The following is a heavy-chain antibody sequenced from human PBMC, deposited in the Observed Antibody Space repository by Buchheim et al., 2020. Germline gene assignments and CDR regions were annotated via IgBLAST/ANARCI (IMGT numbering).Heavy chain of an antibody. Sequence: EVQLVESGGGLVQPGGSLRLSCAASGITFSSYWMSWVRQAPGKGLEWVANIKPDGSEKYYVDFLEGRFTISRDNAKNSLYLQIDSLRVEDTAVYYCARDGRTWPTWGQGTL. V-gene: IGHV3-7*01. CDR1: GITFSSYW. CDR2: IKPDGSEK. J-gene: IGHJ4*02. CDR3: ARDGRTWPT.